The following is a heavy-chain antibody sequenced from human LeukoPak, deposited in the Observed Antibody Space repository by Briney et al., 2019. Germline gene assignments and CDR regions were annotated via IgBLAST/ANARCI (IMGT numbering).Heavy chain of an antibody. CDR2: IYSDGNI. CDR3: ARDVAATGTYTDY. J-gene: IGHJ4*02. CDR1: GFIVSSND. Sequence: GGSLRLSCAASGFIVSSNDMSWVRQAPGKGLEWVSVIYSDGNIYYADSVKSRFTISRDNSKNTLYLQMNSLRTEDTAVYYCARDVAATGTYTDYWGQRTLVTVSS. D-gene: IGHD6-13*01. V-gene: IGHV3-53*05.